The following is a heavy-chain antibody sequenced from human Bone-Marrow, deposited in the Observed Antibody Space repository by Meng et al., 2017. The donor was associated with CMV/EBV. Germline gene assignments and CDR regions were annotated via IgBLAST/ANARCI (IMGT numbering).Heavy chain of an antibody. J-gene: IGHJ4*02. D-gene: IGHD3-3*01. CDR1: GYSFTSYW. CDR3: ARRRRNYDFWSGPWNPVDY. CDR2: NYPGDSDT. Sequence: GGSLRLSCKGSGYSFTSYWIGWVRQMPGKGLEWMGINYPGDSDTRYSPSFQGQVTISADKSISTAYLQWSSLKASDTAMYYCARRRRNYDFWSGPWNPVDYWGQGTLVTFSS. V-gene: IGHV5-51*01.